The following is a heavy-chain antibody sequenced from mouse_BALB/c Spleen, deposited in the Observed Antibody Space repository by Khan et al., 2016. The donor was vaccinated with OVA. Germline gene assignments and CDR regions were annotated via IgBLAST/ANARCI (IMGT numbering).Heavy chain of an antibody. CDR2: IYFSGSI. CDR1: GYSITSGYA. CDR3: TRDGNYMDY. Sequence: EVQLQESGPDLVKPSQSLSLTCTVTGYSITSGYAWHWIRQFPGNKLEWMAYIYFSGSINYNPSLKSRISVPRDTSKNQFFLQWNYVTSEDTATYYCTRDGNYMDYWGQGTSVTVSS. D-gene: IGHD2-1*01. V-gene: IGHV3-1*02. J-gene: IGHJ4*01.